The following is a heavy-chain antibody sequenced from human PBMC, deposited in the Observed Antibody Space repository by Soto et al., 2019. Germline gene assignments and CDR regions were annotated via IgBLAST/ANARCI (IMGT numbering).Heavy chain of an antibody. D-gene: IGHD6-19*01. CDR1: GFTFSSYG. J-gene: IGHJ4*02. CDR3: ARDLGSGRRYFDY. CDR2: IDSSSSII. V-gene: IGHV3-48*01. Sequence: PGGSLRLSCAASGFTFSSYGMNWVRQAPGKGLEWISYIDSSSSIIYYADSVKGRFTISRDSAKKSLFLQMNSLRADDTALYYCARDLGSGRRYFDYWGQGTLVTVSS.